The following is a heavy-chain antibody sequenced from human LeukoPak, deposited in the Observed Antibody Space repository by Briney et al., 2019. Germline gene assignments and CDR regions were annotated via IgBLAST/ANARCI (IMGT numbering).Heavy chain of an antibody. J-gene: IGHJ6*04. CDR2: INPSGGST. CDR1: GYTFTSYY. CDR3: ARGPPPNYGMDV. Sequence: ASVKVSCTASGYTFTSYYMHWVRQAPGQGLEWMGVINPSGGSTSYAQKFQGRVTMTRDTSTSTVYMELSSLRSEDTAVYYCARGPPPNYGMDVWGKGTTVTVSS. V-gene: IGHV1-46*01. D-gene: IGHD1-14*01.